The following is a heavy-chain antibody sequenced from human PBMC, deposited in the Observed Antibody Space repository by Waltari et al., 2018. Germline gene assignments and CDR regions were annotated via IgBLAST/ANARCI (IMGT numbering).Heavy chain of an antibody. CDR2: ISGRCTTI. Sequence: EVQLVESGGGLVQPGGSLRLSCAASGFTFSSYGMNWVRQAPGKGLEWISYISGRCTTIYDADSVKGRFTISRDDAENSLYLQMNSLRAEDTALYYCARRFDSWGQGTRVTVSS. V-gene: IGHV3-48*03. CDR3: ARRFDS. CDR1: GFTFSSYG. J-gene: IGHJ4*02.